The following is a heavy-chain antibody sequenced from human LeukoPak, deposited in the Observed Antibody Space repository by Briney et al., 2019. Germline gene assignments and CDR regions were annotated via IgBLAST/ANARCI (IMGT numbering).Heavy chain of an antibody. J-gene: IGHJ5*02. V-gene: IGHV4-34*01. CDR2: INHSGST. CDR3: ARGRVAAAGTLLNH. Sequence: SETLSLTCAVYGGSFSGYCWSWIRQPPGKGLEWIGEINHSGSTNYNPSLKSRVAISVDTSKNQFSLKLSSVTAADTAVYYCARGRVAAAGTLLNHWGQGTLVTVSS. D-gene: IGHD6-13*01. CDR1: GGSFSGYC.